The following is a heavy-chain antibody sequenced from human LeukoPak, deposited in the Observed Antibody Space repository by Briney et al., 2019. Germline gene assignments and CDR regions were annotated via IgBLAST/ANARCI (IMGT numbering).Heavy chain of an antibody. V-gene: IGHV3-48*03. J-gene: IGHJ4*02. CDR3: ARDNPWEDY. CDR2: VSTSGTTK. Sequence: GGSLRLSCIGSGFTFSSYSMNGVREVPGKGLQWVSYVSTSGTTKYDADSFRGRFTISRDNAKNSLYLQMNNLRADDTSIYYCARDNPWEDYWGQGTLVTVSS. D-gene: IGHD1-26*01. CDR1: GFTFSSYS.